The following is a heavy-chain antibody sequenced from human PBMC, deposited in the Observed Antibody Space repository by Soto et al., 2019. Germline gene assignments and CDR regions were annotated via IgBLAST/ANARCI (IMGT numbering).Heavy chain of an antibody. J-gene: IGHJ5*02. V-gene: IGHV1-2*04. CDR1: GYTFTGYY. CDR2: INPNSGGA. CDR3: ARSCGAYRWFDP. Sequence: GASVKVSCKASGYTFTGYYMHWVRQAPGQGLEWMGWINPNSGGANYAQKFQGWVTMTRDTSISTAYMELSRLRSDDTAVYYCARSCGAYRWFDPWGPATLVTVSS. D-gene: IGHD4-17*01.